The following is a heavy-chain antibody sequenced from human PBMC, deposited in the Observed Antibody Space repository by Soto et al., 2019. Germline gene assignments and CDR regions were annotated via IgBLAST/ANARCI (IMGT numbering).Heavy chain of an antibody. Sequence: SETLSLTCTVSGASISGYYWSWIRKSAGKGLEWIGRIYATGTTDYNPSLKSRAMMSVDTSKKQFSLKLRSVTAADTAVYYCVRDGTKTLRDWFDPWGQG. CDR2: IYATGTT. V-gene: IGHV4-4*07. CDR3: VRDGTKTLRDWFDP. J-gene: IGHJ5*02. D-gene: IGHD1-1*01. CDR1: GASISGYY.